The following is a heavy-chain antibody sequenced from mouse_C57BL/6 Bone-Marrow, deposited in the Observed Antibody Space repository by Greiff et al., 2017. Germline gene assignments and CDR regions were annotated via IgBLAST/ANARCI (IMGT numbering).Heavy chain of an antibody. J-gene: IGHJ2*01. CDR1: GFTFSSYG. CDR2: ISSGGSYT. V-gene: IGHV5-6*02. CDR3: ARRGMSTTVPYYFDY. D-gene: IGHD1-1*01. Sequence: EVMLVESGGDLVKPGGSLKLSCAASGFTFSSYGMSWVRQTPDKRLEWVATISSGGSYTYYTDSVKGRFTISRDNAKNTLYLQMSSLTSEYTAMYSCARRGMSTTVPYYFDYWGQGTTLTVSS.